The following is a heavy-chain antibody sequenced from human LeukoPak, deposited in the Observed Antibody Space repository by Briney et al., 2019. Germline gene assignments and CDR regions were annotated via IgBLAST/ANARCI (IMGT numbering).Heavy chain of an antibody. D-gene: IGHD6-19*01. V-gene: IGHV4-39*01. J-gene: IGHJ2*01. CDR3: ARQQWLPNWYFDL. CDR2: IYYSGST. Sequence: SETLSLTCTVSGGSISSSSYYWGWIRQPPGKGLEWIGSIYYSGSTYYNPSLKSRVTISVDTSKNQFSLKLSSVTAADTAVYYCARQQWLPNWYFDLWGRGTLVTVSS. CDR1: GGSISSSSYY.